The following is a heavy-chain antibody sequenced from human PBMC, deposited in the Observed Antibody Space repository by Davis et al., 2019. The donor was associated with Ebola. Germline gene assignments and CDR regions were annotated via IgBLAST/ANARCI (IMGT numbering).Heavy chain of an antibody. D-gene: IGHD3-10*01. CDR2: IKQDGSEK. J-gene: IGHJ6*04. V-gene: IGHV3-7*01. CDR3: ARDQVLLWFGELSGYGMDV. CDR1: GFTFSSYW. Sequence: PGGSLRLSCAASGFTFSSYWMSWVRQAPGKGLEWVANIKQDGSEKYYVDSVKGRFTISRDKTKNSLYLQMNSLRAEDTAVYYCARDQVLLWFGELSGYGMDVWGKGTTVTVSS.